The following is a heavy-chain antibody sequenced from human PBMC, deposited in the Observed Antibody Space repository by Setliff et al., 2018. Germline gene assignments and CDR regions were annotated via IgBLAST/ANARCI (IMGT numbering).Heavy chain of an antibody. CDR3: ARDLTAAGYCSGGSCYSGPFDY. D-gene: IGHD2-15*01. Sequence: SLRLSCEAFGFTFSSYSMNWVRQAPGKGLEWVSYISSSSSTIYYADSVKGRFTISRDNAKNSLYLQMNSLRAEDTAVYYCARDLTAAGYCSGGSCYSGPFDYWGQGTLVTVSS. CDR1: GFTFSSYS. J-gene: IGHJ4*02. CDR2: ISSSSSTI. V-gene: IGHV3-48*01.